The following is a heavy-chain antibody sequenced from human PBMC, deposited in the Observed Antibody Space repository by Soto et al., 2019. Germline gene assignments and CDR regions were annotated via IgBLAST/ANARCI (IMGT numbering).Heavy chain of an antibody. V-gene: IGHV3-23*01. CDR1: GFSFNTFD. CDR2: ILGRDDTT. CDR3: TKGAWLDY. D-gene: IGHD6-19*01. J-gene: IGHJ4*02. Sequence: GGSLRLSCAASGFSFNTFDMSWVRQAPGKGLEWVSVILGRDDTTYYADSVKGRFTISRDTFKNTLHLQMNSLRVEDTALYFCTKGAWLDYWGQGTLVTVSS.